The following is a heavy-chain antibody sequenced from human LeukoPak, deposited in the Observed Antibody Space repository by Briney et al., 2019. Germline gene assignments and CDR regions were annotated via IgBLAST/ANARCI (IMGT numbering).Heavy chain of an antibody. CDR1: GGSISSSSSY. V-gene: IGHV4-39*01. J-gene: IGHJ3*02. CDR2: IYYSGSS. CDR3: ARYRAFDI. Sequence: ASETLSLTRSVSGGSISSSSSYWGWIRQPPGKGLEWIGSIYYSGSSFDNPALKSRVTISVDTSKNQFSLKLRSVTAADTAVYYCARYRAFDIWGRGTLVTVSS.